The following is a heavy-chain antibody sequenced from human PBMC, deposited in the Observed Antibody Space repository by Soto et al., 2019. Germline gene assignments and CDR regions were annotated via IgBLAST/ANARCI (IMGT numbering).Heavy chain of an antibody. CDR2: IWYDGSDK. CDR3: ARDRGSGNYRGGYLDY. J-gene: IGHJ4*02. Sequence: QVQLVESGGGVVQPGRSLRLSCAASGFTFSSYGMHWVRQAPGKGLEWVALIWYDGSDKYYADSVKGRFTISRDNSKNTLYLQMNSLRAEDTAVYYCARDRGSGNYRGGYLDYWAREPWSPSPQ. CDR1: GFTFSSYG. D-gene: IGHD3-10*01. V-gene: IGHV3-33*01.